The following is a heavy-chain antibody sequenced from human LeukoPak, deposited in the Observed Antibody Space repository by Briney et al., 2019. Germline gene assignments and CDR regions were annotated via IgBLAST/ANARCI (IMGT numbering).Heavy chain of an antibody. CDR2: INYSGST. CDR1: GGSISSYY. D-gene: IGHD3-16*01. V-gene: IGHV4-59*08. Sequence: PSETLSLTCTVSGGSISSYYWSWIRQPPGKGLEWIGYINYSGSTNYNPSLKSRVTISVDTSKNQFSLKLSSVTAADTAVYYCARHMRDSTPYYYYYYGMDVWGQGTTVTVSS. J-gene: IGHJ6*02. CDR3: ARHMRDSTPYYYYYYGMDV.